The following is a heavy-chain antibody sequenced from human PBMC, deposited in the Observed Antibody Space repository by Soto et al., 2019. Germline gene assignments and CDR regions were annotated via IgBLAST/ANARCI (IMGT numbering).Heavy chain of an antibody. CDR3: ARDLGGIAVAIDY. CDR2: ISSSSSYI. J-gene: IGHJ4*02. V-gene: IGHV3-21*01. CDR1: GFTFSSYS. D-gene: IGHD6-19*01. Sequence: EVQLVESGGGLVKPGGSLRLSCAASGFTFSSYSMNWVRQAPGKGLEWVSSISSSSSYIYYADSVKGRFTISRDNAKNSLYLQMNSLRAEDTAVYYCARDLGGIAVAIDYRGQGTLVTVSS.